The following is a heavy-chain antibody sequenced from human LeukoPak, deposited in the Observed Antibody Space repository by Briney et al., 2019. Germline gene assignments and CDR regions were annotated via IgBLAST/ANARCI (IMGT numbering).Heavy chain of an antibody. D-gene: IGHD6-19*01. V-gene: IGHV3-30-3*01. CDR2: ISYDGSNK. CDR3: AKQDIRSSAWYD. J-gene: IGHJ4*02. CDR1: GFTFSSYA. Sequence: PGRSLRLSCAASGFTFSSYAMHWVRQAPGKGLEWVAVISYDGSNKYYADSVKGRFTISRDNSKNTLYLQMNSLRAEDTAVYYCAKQDIRSSAWYDWGQGTLVTVSS.